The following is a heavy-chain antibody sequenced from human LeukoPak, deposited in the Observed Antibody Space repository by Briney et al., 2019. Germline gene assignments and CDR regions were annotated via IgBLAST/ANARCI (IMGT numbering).Heavy chain of an antibody. D-gene: IGHD6-13*01. CDR3: ARVTAAGTWTFDI. Sequence: GASVKVSCKASGYTFTSYGISWLRQAPGQGLEWMGWMNPNSGNTGSTQKFQGRVTMTRNTSISTAYMELTDLRSDDTAVYYCARVTAAGTWTFDIWGQGTTASVSS. CDR1: GYTFTSYG. J-gene: IGHJ3*02. V-gene: IGHV1-8*02. CDR2: MNPNSGNT.